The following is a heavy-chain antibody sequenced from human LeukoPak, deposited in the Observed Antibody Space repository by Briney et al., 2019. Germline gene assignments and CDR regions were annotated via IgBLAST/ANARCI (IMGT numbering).Heavy chain of an antibody. CDR2: ISGSGDST. D-gene: IGHD1-26*01. V-gene: IGHV3-23*01. CDR1: GFTFSTYA. Sequence: GGSLRLSCAASGFTFSTYAVNWVRQAPGKGLEWVSTISGSGDSTYYADSVKGRFTISRDNSKDTLYLQMSSVRVDDTAVYYCAKDLREWDPTHVHGIWGQGTTVTVSS. CDR3: AKDLREWDPTHVHGI. J-gene: IGHJ6*02.